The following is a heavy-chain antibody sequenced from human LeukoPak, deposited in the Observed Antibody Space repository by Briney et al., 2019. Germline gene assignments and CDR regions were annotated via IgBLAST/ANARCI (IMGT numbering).Heavy chain of an antibody. D-gene: IGHD2-15*01. CDR2: VHSTGST. V-gene: IGHV4-59*11. J-gene: IGHJ3*02. Sequence: SETLSLTCTVSGDSTSSHYWSWIRQPPGKGLEWIGFVHSTGSTNYNPSLKSRVTMSVDTSKNQFSLKLSSVTAADTAVYYCARGRYCSADICSGGDAFDIWGQGTMVTVSS. CDR3: ARGRYCSADICSGGDAFDI. CDR1: GDSTSSHY.